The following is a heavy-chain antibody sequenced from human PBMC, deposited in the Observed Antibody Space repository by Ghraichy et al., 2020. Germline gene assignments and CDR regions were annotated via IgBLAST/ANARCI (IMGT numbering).Heavy chain of an antibody. V-gene: IGHV4-39*01. D-gene: IGHD2-21*01. Sequence: SETLSLTCTVSNGSINSSNYYWGWIRQPPGKGLEWIGSIHHSGGTTYSPSPKSRVSTSADTSKSQFSLQVTSVTAADTAADYCVGSLAVIRYFGLWGRGSLVTVSS. CDR1: NGSINSSNYY. CDR3: VGSLAVIRYFGL. J-gene: IGHJ2*01. CDR2: IHHSGGT.